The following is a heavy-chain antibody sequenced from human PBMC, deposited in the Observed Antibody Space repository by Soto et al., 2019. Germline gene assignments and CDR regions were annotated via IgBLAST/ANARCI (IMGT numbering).Heavy chain of an antibody. CDR3: AHTITMIVVATEFLCFDY. CDR2: IYWNDDK. D-gene: IGHD3-22*01. J-gene: IGHJ4*02. CDR1: GFSLSTSGVG. Sequence: QITLKESGPTLVKPTQTLTLTCTFSGFSLSTSGVGVGWIRQPPGKALEWLALIYWNDDKRYSPSLKSRLTITKDTSKNQVVLTMTNMDPVDTATYYCAHTITMIVVATEFLCFDYWGQGTLVTVSS. V-gene: IGHV2-5*01.